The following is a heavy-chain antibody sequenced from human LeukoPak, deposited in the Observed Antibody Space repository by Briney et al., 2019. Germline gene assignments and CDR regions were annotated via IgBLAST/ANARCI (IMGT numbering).Heavy chain of an antibody. CDR2: IYYSGST. J-gene: IGHJ3*02. Sequence: PSQTLSLTCTVSGGSISSGGYYWSWIRQHPGKGLGWIGYIYYSGSTYYNPSLKSRVTISVDTSKNQFSLKLSSVTAADTAVYYCARQNSRPLVPNAFDIWGQGTMVTVSS. CDR3: ARQNSRPLVPNAFDI. V-gene: IGHV4-31*03. D-gene: IGHD2/OR15-2a*01. CDR1: GGSISSGGYY.